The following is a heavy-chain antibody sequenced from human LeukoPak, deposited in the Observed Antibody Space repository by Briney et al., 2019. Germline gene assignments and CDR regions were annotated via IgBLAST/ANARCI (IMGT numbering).Heavy chain of an antibody. Sequence: GGSLRLSCTASGFSFSSPGMNWVRQAPGKGLEWVSSINGESTFKVYADSVKGRFTISRDNAKNLLYLQMDSLRAEDTAVYYCAKYQTGTWTSYDSSDIWGQGTLVTVPS. D-gene: IGHD1-1*01. CDR3: AKYQTGTWTSYDSSDI. V-gene: IGHV3-21*01. J-gene: IGHJ3*02. CDR2: INGESTFK. CDR1: GFSFSSPG.